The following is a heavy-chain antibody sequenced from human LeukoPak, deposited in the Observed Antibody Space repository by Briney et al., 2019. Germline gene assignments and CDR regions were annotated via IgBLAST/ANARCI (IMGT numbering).Heavy chain of an antibody. J-gene: IGHJ4*02. CDR1: GGSISSGSYY. V-gene: IGHV4-61*02. CDR2: IYTSGST. Sequence: SQTLSLTCTVSGGSISSGSYYWSWIRQPAGKGLEWIGRIYTSGSTNYNPSLKSRVTISVDTSKNKFSLKLSSVTAADTAVYYCARGSGPGYCSSTSCYTGRYYFDYWGQGTLVTVSS. D-gene: IGHD2-2*02. CDR3: ARGSGPGYCSSTSCYTGRYYFDY.